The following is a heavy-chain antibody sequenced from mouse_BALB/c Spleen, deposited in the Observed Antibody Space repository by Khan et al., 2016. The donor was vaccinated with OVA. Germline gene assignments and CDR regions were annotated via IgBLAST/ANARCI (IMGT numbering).Heavy chain of an antibody. D-gene: IGHD1-1*01. J-gene: IGHJ2*01. CDR1: GYSITSDYA. Sequence: EVQLQESGPGLVKPSQSLSLTCTVTGYSITSDYAWNWIRQFPGNKLEWMGYISYSGRTSYNPSLKSRISITRATSKKQFFLPLNSVTTEDTATYYCARSGTITSVVATGVDYWGQGTTLTVSS. V-gene: IGHV3-2*02. CDR3: ARSGTITSVVATGVDY. CDR2: ISYSGRT.